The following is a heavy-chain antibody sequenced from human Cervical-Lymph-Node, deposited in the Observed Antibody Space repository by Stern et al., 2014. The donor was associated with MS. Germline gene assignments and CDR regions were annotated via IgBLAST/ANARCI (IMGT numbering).Heavy chain of an antibody. CDR1: GGTFSSYA. CDR2: IIPILGIA. V-gene: IGHV1-69*09. Sequence: QVQLVQSGAEVKKPGSSVKVSCKASGGTFSSYAISWVRQAPGQGLEWMGRIIPILGIANYAQKFQGRVTITADKSTSTAYMELSSLRSEDTAVYYCARVAAALLTNYGMDVWGQGTTVTVSS. D-gene: IGHD6-13*01. CDR3: ARVAAALLTNYGMDV. J-gene: IGHJ6*02.